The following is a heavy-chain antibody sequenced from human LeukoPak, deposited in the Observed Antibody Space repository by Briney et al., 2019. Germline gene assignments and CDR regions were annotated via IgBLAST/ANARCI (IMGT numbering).Heavy chain of an antibody. V-gene: IGHV1-2*02. Sequence: ASVKVSCKASGYTFTGYYMHWVRQAPGQGLEWMGWINPNSGGTNYAQKFQGRVTMTRDTSISTAYMELSRLRSDDTAVYYCAREWSDIVEQQLPTGLDVWGKGTTVTISS. D-gene: IGHD6-13*01. J-gene: IGHJ6*04. CDR2: INPNSGGT. CDR3: AREWSDIVEQQLPTGLDV. CDR1: GYTFTGYY.